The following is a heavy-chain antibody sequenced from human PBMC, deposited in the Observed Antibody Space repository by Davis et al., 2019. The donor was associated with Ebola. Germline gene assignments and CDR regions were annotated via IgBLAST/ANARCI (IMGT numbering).Heavy chain of an antibody. D-gene: IGHD3-16*01. J-gene: IGHJ6*02. Sequence: SETLSLTCAVSGGSISSGGYSWSWIRQPPGKGLEWIGYIYYSGSTNYNPSLKSRVTISVDTSKNQFSLKLSSVTAADTAVYYCARDLRYYYGMDVWGQGTTVTVSS. CDR2: IYYSGST. CDR3: ARDLRYYYGMDV. V-gene: IGHV4-61*08. CDR1: GGSISSGGYS.